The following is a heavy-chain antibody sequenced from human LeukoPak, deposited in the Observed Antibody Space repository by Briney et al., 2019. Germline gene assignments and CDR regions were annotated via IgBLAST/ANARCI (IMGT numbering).Heavy chain of an antibody. J-gene: IGHJ4*02. Sequence: ASVKVSCKASGYTFSAYDIKWVRQATGQGLEWMGWMNPDTGNTGYAQKFQGRVTMTRDTSIGTAYMELNNLRSEDTAVYFCARLSETPAYYYSSGYYFLRYWGQGTLPAVSS. CDR1: GYTFSAYD. D-gene: IGHD3-22*01. CDR3: ARLSETPAYYYSSGYYFLRY. CDR2: MNPDTGNT. V-gene: IGHV1-8*01.